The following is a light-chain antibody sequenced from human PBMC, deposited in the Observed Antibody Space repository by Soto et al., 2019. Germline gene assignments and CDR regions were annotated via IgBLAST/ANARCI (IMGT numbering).Light chain of an antibody. J-gene: IGKJ1*01. Sequence: EIVLTQSPATLSVSLGDSATLSCRAGQSVSLSLAWYQMRPGQPPRLLIYGASTRATDIPARFRGTGSGTDFTLTTSSLQSEDFAVYFCQQYHSWPSWTFGQGTKVELK. V-gene: IGKV3-15*01. CDR1: QSVSLS. CDR3: QQYHSWPSWT. CDR2: GAS.